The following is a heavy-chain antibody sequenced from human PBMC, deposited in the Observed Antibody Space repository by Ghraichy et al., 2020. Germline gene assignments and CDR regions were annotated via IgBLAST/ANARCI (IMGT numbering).Heavy chain of an antibody. D-gene: IGHD6-13*01. Sequence: SVKVSCKASGGTFSSYAISWVRQAPGQGLEWMGGIIPIFGTANYAQKFQGRVTITADESTSTAYMELSSLRSEDTAVYYCARESIAAAGMEFGMDVWGQGTTVTVSS. CDR1: GGTFSSYA. J-gene: IGHJ6*02. V-gene: IGHV1-69*13. CDR2: IIPIFGTA. CDR3: ARESIAAAGMEFGMDV.